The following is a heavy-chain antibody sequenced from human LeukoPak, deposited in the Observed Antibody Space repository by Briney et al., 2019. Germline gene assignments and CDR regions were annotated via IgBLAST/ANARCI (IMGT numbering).Heavy chain of an antibody. Sequence: SETLSLTCAVYGGSFSGYYWSWIRQPPGEGLEWIGEINHSGSTNYNPSLKSRATISVDTSKNQFSLRLSSVTAADTAVYCARLQGDSTAIFDYWGQGTLVSVSS. V-gene: IGHV4-34*01. D-gene: IGHD2-21*01. CDR3: ARLQGDSTAIFDY. CDR1: GGSFSGYY. CDR2: INHSGST. J-gene: IGHJ4*02.